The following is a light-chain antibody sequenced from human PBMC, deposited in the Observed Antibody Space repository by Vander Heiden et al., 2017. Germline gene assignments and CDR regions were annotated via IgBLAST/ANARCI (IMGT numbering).Light chain of an antibody. CDR3: QQSYSIPRT. CDR2: GAS. CDR1: QNIGNY. J-gene: IGKJ2*01. Sequence: SSSPTASVGDRVTFSCRASQNIGNYLNWYQQKPGKAPELLILGASTLVSGVPPRFSGGGSGTLFTLTISSLQPEDFAAYHCQQSYSIPRTFGQGTKLEI. V-gene: IGKV1-39*01.